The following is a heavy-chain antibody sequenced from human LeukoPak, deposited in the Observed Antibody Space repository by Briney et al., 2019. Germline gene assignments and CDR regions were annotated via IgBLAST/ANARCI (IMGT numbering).Heavy chain of an antibody. CDR2: FSTTGTYI. J-gene: IGHJ4*02. Sequence: GGSLRLSCAASAFTFSDYTMNWVRQAPGKGREWVSSFSTTGTYIYYADSVKGRFTISRDNAKNSLYLQMNSLRAEDTALYYCARSLAAGGTCFDSWGQGTLVTVSS. D-gene: IGHD6-13*01. CDR1: AFTFSDYT. CDR3: ARSLAAGGTCFDS. V-gene: IGHV3-21*01.